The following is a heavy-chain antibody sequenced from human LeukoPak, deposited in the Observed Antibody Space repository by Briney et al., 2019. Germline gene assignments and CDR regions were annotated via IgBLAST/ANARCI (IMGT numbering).Heavy chain of an antibody. Sequence: ASVKVSCKASGYTFTSYGISWVRQAPGQGLEWMGWINPNSGGTNYAQKFQGRVTMTRDTSISTAYMELSRLRSDDTAVYYCARQYCSGGSCFTGWFDPWGQGTLVTVSS. CDR3: ARQYCSGGSCFTGWFDP. J-gene: IGHJ5*02. CDR2: INPNSGGT. V-gene: IGHV1-2*02. CDR1: GYTFTSYG. D-gene: IGHD2-15*01.